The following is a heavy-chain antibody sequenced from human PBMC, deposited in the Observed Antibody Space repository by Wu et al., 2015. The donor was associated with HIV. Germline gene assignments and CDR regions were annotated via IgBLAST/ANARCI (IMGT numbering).Heavy chain of an antibody. Sequence: QVQLVQSGAEVKKPGSSVKVSCKASGGTFSSYAISWVRQAPGQGLEWMGRIIPIFGTANYAQKFQGRVTITADESTSTAYMELSSLRSEDTAVYYCARVGGAFIAAAGTTDAFDIVGPRDNGPPSL. V-gene: IGHV1-69*13. J-gene: IGHJ3*02. CDR2: IIPIFGTA. CDR3: ARVGGAFIAAAGTTDAFDI. CDR1: GGTFSSYA. D-gene: IGHD6-13*01.